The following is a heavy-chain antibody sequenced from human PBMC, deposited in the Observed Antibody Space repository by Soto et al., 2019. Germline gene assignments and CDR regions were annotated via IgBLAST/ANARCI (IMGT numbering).Heavy chain of an antibody. V-gene: IGHV4-39*01. CDR3: ATSNWFAP. CDR2: IYYSGST. Sequence: SETLSLTCTVSGGSISSRGYYWGWIRQPPGKGLEWIGTIYYSGSTYYNPSLKSRVTISADTSKNQFSLKLSSVTAADTAVYYCATSNWFAPWGQGTLVTVSS. CDR1: GGSISSRGYY. J-gene: IGHJ5*02.